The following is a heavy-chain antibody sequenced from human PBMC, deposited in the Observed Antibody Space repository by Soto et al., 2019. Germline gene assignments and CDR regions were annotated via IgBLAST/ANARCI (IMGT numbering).Heavy chain of an antibody. J-gene: IGHJ4*02. CDR1: GYAFTGYY. D-gene: IGHD5-18*01. CDR2: VNPNSGDT. Sequence: ASVKVSCKSSGYAFTGYYIHWARQAPGQGLEWMGWVNPNSGDTNYAQKFQGRVTMTRDTSFSTAYMELSSLRSDDTAVYYCATRYSYVHFWGQGTLVTVSS. V-gene: IGHV1-2*02. CDR3: ATRYSYVHF.